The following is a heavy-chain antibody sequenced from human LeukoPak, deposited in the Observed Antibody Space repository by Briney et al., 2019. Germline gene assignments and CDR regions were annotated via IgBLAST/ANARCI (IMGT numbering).Heavy chain of an antibody. J-gene: IGHJ4*02. V-gene: IGHV1-69*13. D-gene: IGHD1-26*01. CDR1: GGTFSSYA. CDR3: ARGASIRIEDNFDY. Sequence: SVMVSCKASGGTFSSYAISWVRQAPGQGLEWMGGIIPIFGTANYAQKFQGRVTITADESTSTAYMELSSLRSEDTAVYYCARGASIRIEDNFDYWGQGTLVTVSS. CDR2: IIPIFGTA.